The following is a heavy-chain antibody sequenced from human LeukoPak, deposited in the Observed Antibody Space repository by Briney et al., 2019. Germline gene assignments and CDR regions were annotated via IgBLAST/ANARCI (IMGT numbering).Heavy chain of an antibody. D-gene: IGHD4-17*01. CDR3: ARDLAYGVYIFDN. Sequence: GASVKVSCKASGYTFTGYYMHWLRLAPAQGLEWVGWINPMSGGTNDAQKSQGRVTMTRDTSISTAYMELSRLRSDDTAVYYCARDLAYGVYIFDNWGEGNLVTVSS. J-gene: IGHJ4*02. CDR2: INPMSGGT. CDR1: GYTFTGYY. V-gene: IGHV1-2*02.